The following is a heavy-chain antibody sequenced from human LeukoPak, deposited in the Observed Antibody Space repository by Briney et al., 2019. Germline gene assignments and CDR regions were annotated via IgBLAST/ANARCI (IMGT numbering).Heavy chain of an antibody. J-gene: IGHJ3*02. V-gene: IGHV3-7*01. CDR2: IKQDGSEK. D-gene: IGHD6-19*01. CDR3: AREGAVVVAGIFRRPLDAFDI. Sequence: GGSLRLSCAASGFTFSSYWMSWVRQAPGKGLEWVANIKQDGSEKYYVDSVKSRFTISRDNQKNSLDLQMNSPRAEDTAVYYCAREGAVVVAGIFRRPLDAFDIWGQGTMVTVSS. CDR1: GFTFSSYW.